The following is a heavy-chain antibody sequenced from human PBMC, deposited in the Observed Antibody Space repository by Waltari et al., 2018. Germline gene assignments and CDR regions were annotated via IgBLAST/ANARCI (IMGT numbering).Heavy chain of an antibody. CDR3: ARVEPYYYDSSGPVDY. CDR2: MNPNSGNT. J-gene: IGHJ4*02. V-gene: IGHV1-8*01. Sequence: QVQLVQSGAEVKTPGASGKVSCKASGYTFPSYDINWVRQALGQGLEWMGWMNPNSGNTGYAQKFQGRVTMTRNTSISTAYMELSRLRSEDTAVYYCARVEPYYYDSSGPVDYWGQGTLVTVSS. CDR1: GYTFPSYD. D-gene: IGHD3-22*01.